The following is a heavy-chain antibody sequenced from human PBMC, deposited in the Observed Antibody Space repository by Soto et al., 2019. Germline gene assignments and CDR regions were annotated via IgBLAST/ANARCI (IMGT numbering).Heavy chain of an antibody. Sequence: QVQLQESGPGLVKPSETLSLTCTVSGGSISDHYWSWIRQSPGRGLEWLGYVYYTGRTTYSPSLKGRLTISVDTSKNHFSLKLRSVTAADTAVYYCACNAEPRGYSYYFDFWGQGALVTVSS. CDR1: GGSISDHY. D-gene: IGHD5-12*01. CDR2: VYYTGRT. V-gene: IGHV4-59*11. CDR3: ACNAEPRGYSYYFDF. J-gene: IGHJ4*02.